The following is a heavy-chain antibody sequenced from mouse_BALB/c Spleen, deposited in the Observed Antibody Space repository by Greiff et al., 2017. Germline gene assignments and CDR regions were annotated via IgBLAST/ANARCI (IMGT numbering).Heavy chain of an antibody. D-gene: IGHD2-1*01. J-gene: IGHJ4*01. V-gene: IGHV2-6-7*01. CDR2: IWGDGST. Sequence: VQRVESGPGLVAPSQSLSITCTVSGFSLTGYGVNWVRQPPGKGLEWLGMIWGDGSTDYNSALKSRLSISKDNSKSQVFLKMNSLQTDDTARYYCARDEGKRYDGNPWDYWGQGTSVTVSA. CDR1: GFSLTGYG. CDR3: ARDEGKRYDGNPWDY.